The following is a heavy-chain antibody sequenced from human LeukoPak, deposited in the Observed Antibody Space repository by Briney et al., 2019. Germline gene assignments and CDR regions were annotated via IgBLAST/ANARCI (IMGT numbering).Heavy chain of an antibody. CDR3: ARDSLKYQLLFPLWFDP. J-gene: IGHJ5*02. D-gene: IGHD2-2*01. CDR2: INPNSGGT. CDR1: GYTFTGYY. V-gene: IGHV1-2*02. Sequence: ASVKVSCKASGYTFTGYYMHWVRQTPGQGLEWMGWINPNSGGTNYAQKFQGRVTMTTDTSTSTAYMELRSLRSDDTAVYYCARDSLKYQLLFPLWFDPWGQGTLVTVSS.